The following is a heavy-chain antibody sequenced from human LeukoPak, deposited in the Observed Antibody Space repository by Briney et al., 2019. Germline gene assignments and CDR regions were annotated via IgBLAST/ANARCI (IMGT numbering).Heavy chain of an antibody. V-gene: IGHV4-34*01. Sequence: GSLRLSCAASGFTFSSYSMNWVRQPPGKGLEWIGEINHSGRTSYNPSLKSRLSISVDMSKNQFSLRLTSVTAADTAVYYCARTSGFFDRIGSYQQNPYYFEYWGQGSLVTVSS. CDR2: INHSGRT. CDR3: ARTSGFFDRIGSYQQNPYYFEY. CDR1: GFTFSSYS. D-gene: IGHD3-22*01. J-gene: IGHJ4*02.